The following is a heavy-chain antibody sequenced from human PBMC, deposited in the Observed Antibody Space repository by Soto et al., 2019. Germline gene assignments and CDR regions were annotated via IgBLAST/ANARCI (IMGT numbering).Heavy chain of an antibody. CDR2: VTGSGGST. Sequence: EVQLAESGGGLVQPGGSLRLSCAATGFTFRQFAMSWVRQAPGKGLEWVSLVTGSGGSTFHAASVKGRFIMSRDNAKATMYLQMNSLRAENTAVYYCARAREFSGSGFDCWGQGTLVTVSS. D-gene: IGHD3-10*01. J-gene: IGHJ5*01. CDR1: GFTFRQFA. V-gene: IGHV3-23*04. CDR3: ARAREFSGSGFDC.